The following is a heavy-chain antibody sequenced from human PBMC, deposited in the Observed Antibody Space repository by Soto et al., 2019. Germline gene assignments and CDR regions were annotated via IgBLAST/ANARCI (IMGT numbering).Heavy chain of an antibody. CDR2: MFYSGST. D-gene: IGHD6-13*01. V-gene: IGHV4-59*03. CDR3: ASIAATGTPAGGVDY. CDR1: GGSITRYY. Sequence: QVQLQESGPGLVKPSETLSLTCTVSGGSITRYYWSWIRQHPGKGLEWIGYMFYSGSTNYNPSLKSRVNISVYTSKNQFSLKRSSVTDADTAVYYCASIAATGTPAGGVDYWGQGTLVTVSS. J-gene: IGHJ4*02.